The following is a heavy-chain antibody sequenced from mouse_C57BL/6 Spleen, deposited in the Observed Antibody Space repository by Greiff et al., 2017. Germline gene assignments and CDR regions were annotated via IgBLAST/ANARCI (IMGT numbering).Heavy chain of an antibody. D-gene: IGHD3-2*02. J-gene: IGHJ3*01. Sequence: EVKLVESGGGLVQPGGSLKLSCAASGFTFSDYYMYWVRQTPEKRLEWVAYIRNGGGSTYYPANVKGRFTISRDNAKNTLYLHMSRLKSEDTAMYYCARQGDSSGYPSGFAYWGQGTLVTVSS. CDR2: IRNGGGST. CDR1: GFTFSDYY. CDR3: ARQGDSSGYPSGFAY. V-gene: IGHV5-12*01.